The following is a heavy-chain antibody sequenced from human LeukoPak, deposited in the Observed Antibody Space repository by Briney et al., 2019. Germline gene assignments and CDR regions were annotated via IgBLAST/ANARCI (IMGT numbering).Heavy chain of an antibody. Sequence: GESLQISCKASENSFTTSWIGWVRQVPGRGLEWMGIIYPGDSDTRYSPSFQGQVTISADKSISTAYLQWSSLKASDTAMYYCANTRFKNLFDAFDIWGQGTMVTVSS. CDR1: ENSFTTSW. CDR3: ANTRFKNLFDAFDI. D-gene: IGHD1-14*01. J-gene: IGHJ3*02. CDR2: IYPGDSDT. V-gene: IGHV5-51*01.